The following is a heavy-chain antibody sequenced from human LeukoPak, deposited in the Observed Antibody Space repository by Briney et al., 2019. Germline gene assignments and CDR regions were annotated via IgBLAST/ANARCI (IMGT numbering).Heavy chain of an antibody. CDR3: ARAHSYITMVRGVSTVDAFDI. J-gene: IGHJ3*02. D-gene: IGHD3-10*01. CDR1: GFTFRSYW. CDR2: IKQDGSEK. Sequence: PGGSLRLSCEASGFTFRSYWMSWGRQDPGKGLERISNIKQDGSEKYYVDSVKGRFIISRDNAKNSLYLQMNSLRAEDTAVYYCARAHSYITMVRGVSTVDAFDIWGQGTMVTVSS. V-gene: IGHV3-7*01.